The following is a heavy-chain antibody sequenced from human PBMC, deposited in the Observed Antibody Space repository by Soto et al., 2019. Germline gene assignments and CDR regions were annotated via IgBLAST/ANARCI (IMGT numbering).Heavy chain of an antibody. Sequence: QVQLVQSGAEVKKPGASVKVSCKASGYTFTSYGISWVRQAPGQGLEWMGWISAYNGNTNYAQKLQGRVTMTTDTSPSTAYMGLRRLRTQDTAVYYCAKLDGDYAHDYWGQGTLVTVSS. J-gene: IGHJ4*02. CDR2: ISAYNGNT. D-gene: IGHD4-17*01. CDR3: AKLDGDYAHDY. V-gene: IGHV1-18*01. CDR1: GYTFTSYG.